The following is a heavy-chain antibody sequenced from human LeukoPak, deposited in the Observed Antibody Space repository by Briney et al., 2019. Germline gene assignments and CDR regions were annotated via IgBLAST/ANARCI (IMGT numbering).Heavy chain of an antibody. CDR1: GLTVSSKY. D-gene: IGHD4-17*01. J-gene: IGHJ4*02. CDR3: ARVGGDRVAY. CDR2: MYNNGNT. Sequence: GGSLRLSCAASGLTVSSKYMSWVRQAPGEGLEWVSVMYNNGNTHYADSVKGRFTISRDSVKNTLYLQMNSLRPEDTAVYYCARVGGDRVAYWGQGTLVTVSS. V-gene: IGHV3-53*01.